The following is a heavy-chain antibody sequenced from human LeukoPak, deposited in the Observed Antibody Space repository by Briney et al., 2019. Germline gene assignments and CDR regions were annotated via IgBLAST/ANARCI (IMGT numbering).Heavy chain of an antibody. CDR1: GGSINTYY. D-gene: IGHD5-24*01. CDR2: IYYSGST. J-gene: IGHJ4*02. V-gene: IGHV4-59*01. Sequence: PSETLSLTCTVSGGSINTYYLSWIRQPPGKGLEWIGYIYYSGSTNYNPSLKSRVTISVDTSKNQFSLKLSSVTPAGTAVYYCARGRDGYTFGYWGQGTLVTVSS. CDR3: ARGRDGYTFGY.